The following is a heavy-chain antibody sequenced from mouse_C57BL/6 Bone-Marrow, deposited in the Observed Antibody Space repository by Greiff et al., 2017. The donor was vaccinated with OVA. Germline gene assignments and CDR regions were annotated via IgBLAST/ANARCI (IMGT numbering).Heavy chain of an antibody. V-gene: IGHV5-4*01. J-gene: IGHJ3*01. CDR2: ISDGGSYT. CDR1: GFTFSSYA. Sequence: EVQRVESGGGLVKPGGSLKLSCAASGFTFSSYAMSWVRQTPEKRLEWVATISDGGSYTYYPDNVKGRFTISRDNAKNNLYLQMSHLKSEDTAMYYCAREKPPWFAYWGQGTLVTVSA. CDR3: AREKPPWFAY.